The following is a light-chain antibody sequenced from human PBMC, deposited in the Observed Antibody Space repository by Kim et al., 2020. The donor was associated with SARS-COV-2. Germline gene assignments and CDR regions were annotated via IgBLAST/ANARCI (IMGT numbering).Light chain of an antibody. CDR3: QAWDSRTEVV. Sequence: SYELTQPPSVSVSPGQTARITCSGDKLGDKYACWYQQKPGQSPVLVIYQDSKRPSGIPERFSGSNSGNTATLTISGTQAMDEADYYCQAWDSRTEVVFGG. J-gene: IGLJ2*01. CDR1: KLGDKY. V-gene: IGLV3-1*01. CDR2: QDS.